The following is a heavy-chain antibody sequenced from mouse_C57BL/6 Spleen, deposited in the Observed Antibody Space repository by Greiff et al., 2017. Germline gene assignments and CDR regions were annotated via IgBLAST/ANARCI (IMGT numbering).Heavy chain of an antibody. D-gene: IGHD1-1*01. V-gene: IGHV1-9*01. CDR1: GYTFTGYW. J-gene: IGHJ4*01. Sequence: VKVVESGAELMKPGASVKLSCKATGYTFTGYWIEWVKQRPGHGLEWIGEILPGSGSTNYNEKFKGKATFTADTSSNTAYMQLSSLTTEDSASYYCARSPYYGSSLYYAMDYWGQGTSVTVSS. CDR2: ILPGSGST. CDR3: ARSPYYGSSLYYAMDY.